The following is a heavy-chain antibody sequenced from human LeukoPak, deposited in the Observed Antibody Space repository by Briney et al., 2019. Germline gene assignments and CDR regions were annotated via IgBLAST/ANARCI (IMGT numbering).Heavy chain of an antibody. V-gene: IGHV3-7*01. D-gene: IGHD5-24*01. CDR1: GFNFNMFW. CDR2: IKQDGSVK. J-gene: IGHJ4*02. CDR3: ARNRGWQQFDY. Sequence: GGSLRLSCVASGFNFNMFWMGWVRQAPGKGLEWVTNIKQDGSVKFYVDSVSDRFAVFRDNARNSLYLQMSSLRVEDTAVYYCARNRGWQQFDYWGQGTLVTVSS.